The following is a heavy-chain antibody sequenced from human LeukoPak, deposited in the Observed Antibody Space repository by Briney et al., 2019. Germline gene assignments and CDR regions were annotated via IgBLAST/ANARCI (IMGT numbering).Heavy chain of an antibody. Sequence: SETLSLTCSVSGGSISSGSYYWKWIRQPPGKGLVWIGRIHYSGNTYYNLALKSRVTMCVDTSKNQFSLKLSSVTAADTAVYYCARGDYVDYYYYMDVWGKGTTVTISS. CDR2: IHYSGNT. D-gene: IGHD4-17*01. CDR3: ARGDYVDYYYYMDV. J-gene: IGHJ6*03. CDR1: GGSISSGSYY. V-gene: IGHV4-39*07.